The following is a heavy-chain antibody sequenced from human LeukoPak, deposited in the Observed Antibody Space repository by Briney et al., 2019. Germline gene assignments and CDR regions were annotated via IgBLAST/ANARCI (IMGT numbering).Heavy chain of an antibody. Sequence: GGSLRLSCAASGFTVSSNYMTWVRQAPGKGLEWVSVIYSGGSTYYADSGKGRFTISRDNSKTTLYLQMNSLRAEDTAAYYCARGGILYGMDVWGQGTTVTVSS. CDR3: ARGGILYGMDV. D-gene: IGHD6-13*01. V-gene: IGHV3-66*01. CDR1: GFTVSSNY. CDR2: IYSGGST. J-gene: IGHJ6*02.